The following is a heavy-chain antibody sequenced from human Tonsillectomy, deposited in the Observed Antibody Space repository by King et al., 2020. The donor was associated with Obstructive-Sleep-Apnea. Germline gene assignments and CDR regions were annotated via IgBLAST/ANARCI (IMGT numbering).Heavy chain of an antibody. CDR3: ATSGPTMVYGMDV. CDR1: SGSISSNYW. J-gene: IGHJ6*02. Sequence: QLQESGPGLVRPSGTLPLTCAVSSGSISSNYWWSWVRQPPGKGLEWIGEIYHSGSTNYNPSLKSRVTISVDKSKNQFSLKLNSVTAADTAVYYCATSGPTMVYGMDVWGQGTTVTVSS. V-gene: IGHV4-4*02. D-gene: IGHD3-10*01. CDR2: IYHSGST.